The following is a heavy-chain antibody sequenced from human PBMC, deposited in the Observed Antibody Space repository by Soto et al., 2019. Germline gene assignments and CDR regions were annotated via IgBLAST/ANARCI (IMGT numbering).Heavy chain of an antibody. V-gene: IGHV1-69*13. CDR1: GGTFSSYA. CDR2: IIPIFGTA. J-gene: IGHJ4*02. D-gene: IGHD6-19*01. Sequence: VASVKVSCKASGGTFSSYAISWVRQAPGQGLEWMGGIIPIFGTANYAQKFQGRVTITADESTSTAYMELSSLRSEDTAVYYCAREYARSSGWYGGINWGQGTLVTVSS. CDR3: AREYARSSGWYGGIN.